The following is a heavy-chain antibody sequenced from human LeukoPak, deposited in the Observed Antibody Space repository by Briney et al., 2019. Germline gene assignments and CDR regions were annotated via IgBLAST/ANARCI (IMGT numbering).Heavy chain of an antibody. CDR2: ITTSDGNT. V-gene: IGHV3-23*01. D-gene: IGHD7-27*01. J-gene: IGHJ4*02. CDR1: GFTFSSYT. Sequence: PTEGSLRLSCAASGFTFSSYTMSWVRQAPGKGLEWVSTITTSDGNTYYADSVKGRFTVSRDNSKNTLFLQMNSLRAEDTAVYYCAKDGGLWVSAHWGDSWGRGTLVTVSS. CDR3: AKDGGLWVSAHWGDS.